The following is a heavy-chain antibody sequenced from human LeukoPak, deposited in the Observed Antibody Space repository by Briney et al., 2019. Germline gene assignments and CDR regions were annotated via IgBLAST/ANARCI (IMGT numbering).Heavy chain of an antibody. CDR3: ARYFGDPQGMDV. CDR2: ISGNSVTR. D-gene: IGHD3-10*01. V-gene: IGHV3-48*02. Sequence: PGGSLRLSCAASGFTVSSNYMNWVRQAPGKGLEWVSQISGNSVTRYYADSVKGRFTISRDNVKNSLYLQMNSLRDEDTAVYYCARYFGDPQGMDVWGQGTTVTVSS. CDR1: GFTVSSNY. J-gene: IGHJ6*02.